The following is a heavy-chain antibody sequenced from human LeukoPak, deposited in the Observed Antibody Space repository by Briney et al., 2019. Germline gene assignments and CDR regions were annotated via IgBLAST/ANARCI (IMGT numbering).Heavy chain of an antibody. CDR3: ARGELEPLDY. Sequence: ASVKVSCKASEYTFTGYYLHWVRQTPGQGLEWMGWISAYNGNTNYAQKLQGRVTMTTDTSTSTAYMELRSLRSDDTAVYYCARGELEPLDYWGQGTLVTVSS. CDR2: ISAYNGNT. J-gene: IGHJ4*02. CDR1: EYTFTGYY. D-gene: IGHD1-14*01. V-gene: IGHV1-18*04.